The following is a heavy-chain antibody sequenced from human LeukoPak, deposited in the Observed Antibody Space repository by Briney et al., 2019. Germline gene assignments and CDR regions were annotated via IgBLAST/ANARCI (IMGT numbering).Heavy chain of an antibody. D-gene: IGHD6-19*01. CDR2: INPNSGGT. V-gene: IGHV1-2*02. J-gene: IGHJ4*02. Sequence: ASVKVSCKVSGYTFTGYYMHWVRQAPGQGLEWMGWINPNSGGTDYAQKFQGRVTMTRDTSISTAYMELSRLRSDDTAVYYCARDRNSGWAYYFDYWGQGTLVTVSS. CDR1: GYTFTGYY. CDR3: ARDRNSGWAYYFDY.